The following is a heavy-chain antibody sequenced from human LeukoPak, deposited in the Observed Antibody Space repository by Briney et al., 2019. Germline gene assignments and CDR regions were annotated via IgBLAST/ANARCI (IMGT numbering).Heavy chain of an antibody. CDR2: ITGGGETT. V-gene: IGHV3-23*01. CDR1: GFTFTTYG. CDR3: ARDARLMAFDN. D-gene: IGHD2-8*01. Sequence: TGGSLRLSCAAPGFTFTTYGMNWVRQAPAKGLEWVSGITGGGETTFYADSVKGRFTISRDNHKNTLYLQMNSLRADDTAVYYCARDARLMAFDNWGQGTLVTVSS. J-gene: IGHJ4*02.